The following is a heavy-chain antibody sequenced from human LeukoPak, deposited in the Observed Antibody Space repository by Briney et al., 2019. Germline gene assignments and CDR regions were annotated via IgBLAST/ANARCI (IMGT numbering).Heavy chain of an antibody. CDR2: MSGSGGST. D-gene: IGHD4-23*01. CDR1: GFXFSSYA. J-gene: IGHJ4*02. CDR3: AKDQTYGDNSQPDHFDY. V-gene: IGHV3-23*01. Sequence: PGGSLRLSCAASGFXFSSYAISWVRQAPGKGLEWVSAMSGSGGSTLYADSVKGRFTISRDNSKNTLYLQMNSLRAEDTAVYYCAKDQTYGDNSQPDHFDYWGQGTLVTVSS.